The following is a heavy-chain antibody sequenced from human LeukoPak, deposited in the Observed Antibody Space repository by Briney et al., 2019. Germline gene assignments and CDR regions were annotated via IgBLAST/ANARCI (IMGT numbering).Heavy chain of an antibody. CDR1: GFTFSSYA. CDR3: VNGESFYGDYGFDY. J-gene: IGHJ4*02. Sequence: PGGSLRLSCAASGFTFSSYAMHWVRQAPGKGLEWVAVISYDGSNKFHADSVKGRFTISRDNSKNTLYLQMNSLRVEDTAVFYCVNGESFYGDYGFDYWGQGTLVTVSS. D-gene: IGHD4-17*01. V-gene: IGHV3-30*04. CDR2: ISYDGSNK.